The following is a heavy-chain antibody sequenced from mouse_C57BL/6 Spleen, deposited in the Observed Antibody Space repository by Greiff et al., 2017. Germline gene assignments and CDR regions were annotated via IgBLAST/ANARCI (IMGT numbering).Heavy chain of an antibody. CDR1: GYAFTNYL. V-gene: IGHV1-54*01. J-gene: IGHJ3*01. Sequence: VQLQQSGAELVRPGTSVKVSCKASGYAFTNYLIAWVKQRPGQGLEWIGVINPGSGGTNYNEKFKGKATLTADKSSSTAYMQLSSLTSEDSAVYFCARSDYYGSSSFACWGQGTLVTVSA. CDR2: INPGSGGT. D-gene: IGHD1-1*01. CDR3: ARSDYYGSSSFAC.